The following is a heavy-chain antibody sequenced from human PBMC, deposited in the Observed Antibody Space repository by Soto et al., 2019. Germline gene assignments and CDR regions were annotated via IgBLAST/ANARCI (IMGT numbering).Heavy chain of an antibody. V-gene: IGHV3-30*18. D-gene: IGHD3-3*01. CDR3: AKDVYYDFWSGYSPLDY. J-gene: IGHJ4*02. CDR2: ISYDGSNK. CDR1: GFTFSSYG. Sequence: GGSLRLSCAASGFTFSSYGMHWVRQAPGKGLEWVAVISYDGSNKYYADSVKGRFTISRDNSKNTLYLQMNSLRAEDTAVYYCAKDVYYDFWSGYSPLDYWGQGTLVTVSS.